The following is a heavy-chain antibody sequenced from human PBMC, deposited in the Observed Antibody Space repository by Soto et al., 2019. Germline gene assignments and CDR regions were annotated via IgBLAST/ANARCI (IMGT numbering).Heavy chain of an antibody. D-gene: IGHD2-21*02. CDR2: IGTRSDI. Sequence: GGSLRLSCAASGFTFSSYSMHWVRQAPGKGLEWVSSIGTRSDISYADPVKGRFTISRDNAKNSLSLQMNSMTAEDTAVYYCAREETAWPLAYGLDVWGQGTTVTVSS. CDR3: AREETAWPLAYGLDV. V-gene: IGHV3-21*01. J-gene: IGHJ6*02. CDR1: GFTFSSYS.